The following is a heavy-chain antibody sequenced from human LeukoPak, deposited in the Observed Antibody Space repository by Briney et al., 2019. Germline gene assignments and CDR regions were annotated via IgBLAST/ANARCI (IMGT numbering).Heavy chain of an antibody. V-gene: IGHV4-4*02. D-gene: IGHD5-18*01. CDR2: IFHTGNT. Sequence: SGTLSLTCTVSGDSISNSNWWSWVRRSPGKGLEWIGEIFHTGNTNYHPSLESRISMSLDKSKNQFSLNLSSVTAADTAVYYCATRIMTASRFFDFWGRGTLVTVSA. CDR3: ATRIMTASRFFDF. J-gene: IGHJ4*02. CDR1: GDSISNSNW.